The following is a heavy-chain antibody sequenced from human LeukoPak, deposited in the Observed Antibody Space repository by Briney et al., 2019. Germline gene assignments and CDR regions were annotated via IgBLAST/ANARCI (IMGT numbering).Heavy chain of an antibody. Sequence: GGSLRLSCAASGFTVSSNYMSWVRQAPGKGLEWVSVIYSGGSTYYADSVKGRFTISRDNSKNTLYLQMNSLRAEDTAVYYCARGMLAGLYYFDYWGQGTLVTVSS. J-gene: IGHJ4*02. CDR1: GFTVSSNY. V-gene: IGHV3-53*01. CDR3: ARGMLAGLYYFDY. CDR2: IYSGGST. D-gene: IGHD6-19*01.